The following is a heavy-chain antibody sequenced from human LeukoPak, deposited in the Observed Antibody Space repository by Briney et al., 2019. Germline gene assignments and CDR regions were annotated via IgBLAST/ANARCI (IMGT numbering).Heavy chain of an antibody. CDR2: ISPTGSTT. J-gene: IGHJ4*02. Sequence: GGSLRLSCTASGFSFSGDWMHWARQLPGKGLVWVSRISPTGSTTSYADSVKGRFTVSRDNAKNTLYLQVNNLRAEDTAVYYCAKDQRWGSPHYLDSWGQGTLVTVSS. CDR3: AKDQRWGSPHYLDS. CDR1: GFSFSGDW. D-gene: IGHD2-21*01. V-gene: IGHV3-74*01.